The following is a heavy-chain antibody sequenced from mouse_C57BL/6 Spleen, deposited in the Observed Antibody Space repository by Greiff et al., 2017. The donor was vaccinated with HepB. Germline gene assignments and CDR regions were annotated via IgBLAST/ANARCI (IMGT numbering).Heavy chain of an antibody. J-gene: IGHJ1*03. D-gene: IGHD2-5*01. CDR2: IDPENGDT. V-gene: IGHV14-4*01. CDR3: TTGYYSNYGYFDV. Sequence: VQLQQSGAELVRPGASVKLSCTASGFNIKDDYMHWVKQRPEQGLEWIGWIDPENGDTEYASKFQGKATITADTSSNTAYLQLSSLTSEDTAVYYCTTGYYSNYGYFDVWGTGTTVTVSS. CDR1: GFNIKDDY.